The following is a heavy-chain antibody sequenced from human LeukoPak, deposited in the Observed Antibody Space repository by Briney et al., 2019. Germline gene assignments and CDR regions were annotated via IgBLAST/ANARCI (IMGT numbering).Heavy chain of an antibody. CDR3: AKHGLPLVVISAPLDY. CDR1: GFTFSDYY. J-gene: IGHJ4*02. CDR2: IRYDGSNK. V-gene: IGHV3-30*02. Sequence: GGSLRLSCAASGFTFSDYYMSWIRQAPGKGLEWVAVIRYDGSNKYYADSVKGRFTISRDNSKNTVYLQMNSLRAEDTAVYYCAKHGLPLVVISAPLDYWGQGTLVTVAS. D-gene: IGHD2-15*01.